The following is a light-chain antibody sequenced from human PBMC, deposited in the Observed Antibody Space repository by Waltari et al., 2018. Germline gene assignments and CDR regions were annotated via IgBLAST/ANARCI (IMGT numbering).Light chain of an antibody. CDR1: SSDVGGYNL. Sequence: QSALTQFASVSGSPGQSITISCTGTSSDVGGYNLVSWYQQHPGRGPKLIIYDVTKRPSGVSNRFSGSKSGNTASLTISGLQAEDEADYYCCSFAGSISVFTVFGTGTTVTVL. CDR3: CSFAGSISVFTV. J-gene: IGLJ1*01. CDR2: DVT. V-gene: IGLV2-23*02.